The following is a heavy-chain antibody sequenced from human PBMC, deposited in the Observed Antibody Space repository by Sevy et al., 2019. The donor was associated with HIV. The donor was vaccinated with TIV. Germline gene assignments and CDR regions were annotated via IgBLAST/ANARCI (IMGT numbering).Heavy chain of an antibody. D-gene: IGHD4-17*01. CDR2: ISGSGGST. J-gene: IGHJ4*02. CDR3: AKPLVRGIYGDSIFFDY. Sequence: GGSLRLSCAASGFTFSNYGMSWVRQAPGKGLEWVSAISGSGGSTLYADSVKGRFTISRDNSKDTLYLQMNSLRAEDTAVYYCAKPLVRGIYGDSIFFDYWGQGTLVTVSS. CDR1: GFTFSNYG. V-gene: IGHV3-23*01.